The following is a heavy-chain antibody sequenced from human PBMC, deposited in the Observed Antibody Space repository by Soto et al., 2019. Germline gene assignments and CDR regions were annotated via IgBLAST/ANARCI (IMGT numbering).Heavy chain of an antibody. J-gene: IGHJ5*02. CDR2: ISFNGVT. CDR3: ARGFVRSWFDP. CDR1: AGSIGTSY. D-gene: IGHD2-21*01. Sequence: SETLSLPCTVSAGSIGTSYWNWIRQPAGKGLDWIGHISFNGVTNYNPSLKSRVIVSLDTSKSHFYLKLNSVTVADTAIYYGARGFVRSWFDPWGQGIRVTV. V-gene: IGHV4-4*07.